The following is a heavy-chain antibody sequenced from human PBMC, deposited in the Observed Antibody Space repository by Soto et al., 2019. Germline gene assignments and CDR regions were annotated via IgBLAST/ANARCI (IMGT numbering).Heavy chain of an antibody. D-gene: IGHD2-2*01. J-gene: IGHJ4*02. Sequence: PGGSLSLSCAASGFTFSIYGMHWVRQAPGKGLEWVAVISYDGSDKYYGDSVKGRFTISRDNSKNTLYLQMNSLRAEDTAVYYCAKGRGYCSSTSCYVGSDYWGQGTLVTVSS. CDR2: ISYDGSDK. V-gene: IGHV3-30*18. CDR1: GFTFSIYG. CDR3: AKGRGYCSSTSCYVGSDY.